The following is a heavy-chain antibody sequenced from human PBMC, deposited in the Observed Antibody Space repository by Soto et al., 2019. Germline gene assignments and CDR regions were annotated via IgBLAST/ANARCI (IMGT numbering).Heavy chain of an antibody. D-gene: IGHD5-18*01. Sequence: EVQLVESGGGLVQPGGSLSLSCVGSGFTFSSYWMHWVRQVPGRGPVWVSRINPAGRALSYADFVKGRFTVSKDNAKNTLYLEMNSLSAEDTAVYYCATGGYSNGWGYWGQGTLVTVSS. J-gene: IGHJ4*02. V-gene: IGHV3-74*01. CDR1: GFTFSSYW. CDR3: ATGGYSNGWGY. CDR2: INPAGRAL.